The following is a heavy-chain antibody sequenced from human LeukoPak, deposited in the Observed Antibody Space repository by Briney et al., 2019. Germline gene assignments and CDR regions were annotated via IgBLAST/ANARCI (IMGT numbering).Heavy chain of an antibody. J-gene: IGHJ4*02. Sequence: GGSLRLSCVASGFIVSNNYMSWVRQAPGMGLEWVSTIYRGGSSFYADSVKGRFTVSRDNSKNTLYLQMDSLRAEDTAVYYCASDLSTWFDWGQGTQVTVAS. CDR2: IYRGGSS. D-gene: IGHD6-13*01. V-gene: IGHV3-66*01. CDR3: ASDLSTWFD. CDR1: GFIVSNNY.